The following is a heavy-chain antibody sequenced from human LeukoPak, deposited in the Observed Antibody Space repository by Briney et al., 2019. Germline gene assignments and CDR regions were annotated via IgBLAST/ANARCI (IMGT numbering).Heavy chain of an antibody. CDR3: SAYYNGRGDY. D-gene: IGHD3-10*01. Sequence: PGGSLRLSCAASGVTFSNAWMTWVRQAPGRGLEWVGRSISRTEGVTTEYAAPVKGRFTISRDDSRNTVYLQMNSLKTEDTAVYYCSAYYNGRGDYWGQGTLVTASS. J-gene: IGHJ4*02. V-gene: IGHV3-15*01. CDR1: GVTFSNAW. CDR2: SISRTEGVTT.